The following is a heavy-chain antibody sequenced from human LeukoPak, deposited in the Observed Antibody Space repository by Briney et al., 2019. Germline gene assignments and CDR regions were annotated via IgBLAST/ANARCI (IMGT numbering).Heavy chain of an antibody. V-gene: IGHV1-2*04. CDR1: GYTFTGYY. D-gene: IGHD2-2*01. J-gene: IGHJ5*02. CDR3: ARGRTTYCSSTSCSLNWFDP. Sequence: ASVKVSCKASGYTFTGYYMHWVRQAPGQGLEWMGWINPNSGGTNYAQKFQGWVTMTRDTSISTAYMELSRLRSDDTAVYYCARGRTTYCSSTSCSLNWFDPWGQGTLVTVSS. CDR2: INPNSGGT.